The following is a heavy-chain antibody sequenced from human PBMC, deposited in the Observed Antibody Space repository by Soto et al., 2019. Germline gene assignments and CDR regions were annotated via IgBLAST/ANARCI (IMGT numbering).Heavy chain of an antibody. J-gene: IGHJ4*02. CDR1: GGSVSSGSYY. D-gene: IGHD1-26*01. CDR2: IYYSGST. Sequence: SETLSLTCTVSGGSVSSGSYYWSWIRQPPGKGLEWIGYIYYSGSTNYNPSLKSRVTISVDTSKNQFSLKLSSVTAADTAVYYCARATIVRPPVFDYWGQGTLVTVSS. CDR3: ARATIVRPPVFDY. V-gene: IGHV4-61*01.